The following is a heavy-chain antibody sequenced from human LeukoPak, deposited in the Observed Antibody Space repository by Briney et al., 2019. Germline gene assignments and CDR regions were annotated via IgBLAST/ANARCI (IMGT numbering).Heavy chain of an antibody. CDR3: ARETAYYDILTGYYPTRHFDY. Sequence: GGSLRLSCAASGFTFSSYSMNWVRQAPGKGLEWVSSISSSSSYIYYADSVKGRFTISRDNAKNSLYLQMNSLRAEDTAVYYCARETAYYDILTGYYPTRHFDYWGQGTLVTVSS. D-gene: IGHD3-9*01. CDR2: ISSSSSYI. V-gene: IGHV3-21*01. CDR1: GFTFSSYS. J-gene: IGHJ4*02.